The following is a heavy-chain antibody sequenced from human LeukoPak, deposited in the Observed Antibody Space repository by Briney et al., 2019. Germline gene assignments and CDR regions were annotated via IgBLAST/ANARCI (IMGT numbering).Heavy chain of an antibody. CDR3: AGDQGGSAHRHAFDI. Sequence: SETLSLACTVSGGSVDTIDYYWSWIRQPPGKGLEWIGYMYHTGSSIYSPSLKSRLTISVDTSKNQFSLNLSSMTAADTAVYYCAGDQGGSAHRHAFDIWGQGTLVTVSS. J-gene: IGHJ3*02. V-gene: IGHV4-61*08. D-gene: IGHD1-26*01. CDR2: MYHTGSS. CDR1: GGSVDTIDYY.